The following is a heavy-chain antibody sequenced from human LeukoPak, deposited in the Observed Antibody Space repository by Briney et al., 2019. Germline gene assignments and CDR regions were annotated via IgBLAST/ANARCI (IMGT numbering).Heavy chain of an antibody. J-gene: IGHJ5*02. CDR2: INPSGGST. CDR1: GYTFTSYY. D-gene: IGHD2-8*01. V-gene: IGHV1-46*03. CDR3: AKGDIVLIVYAQHWFDP. Sequence: ASVKVSCKASGYTFTSYYMHWVRQAPGQGLEWMGIINPSGGSTSYAQKFQGRVTVTRDTSTSTVYMKLSSLRSEDTAVYYCAKGDIVLIVYAQHWFDPWGEGTLVTVSS.